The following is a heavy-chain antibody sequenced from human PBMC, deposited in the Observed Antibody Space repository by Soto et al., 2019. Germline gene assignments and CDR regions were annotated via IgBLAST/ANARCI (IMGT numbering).Heavy chain of an antibody. CDR3: ASDTLSRYCPGEEGCAVDI. CDR2: IYSGGRT. J-gene: IGHJ3*02. CDR1: GFTVSINY. Sequence: EVHLVESGGGLVQPGGSLRLSCAASGFTVSINYMSWVRQAPGKGLECVSVIYSGGRTNYADSVKGRFTISRDNSKNTLNLQMNRRGAEDTAVCYCASDTLSRYCPGEEGCAVDIWGQGTMVTL. V-gene: IGHV3-66*01. D-gene: IGHD2-21*01.